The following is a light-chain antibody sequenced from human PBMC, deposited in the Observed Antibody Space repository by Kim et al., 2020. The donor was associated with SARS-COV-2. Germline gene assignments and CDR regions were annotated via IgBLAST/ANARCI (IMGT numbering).Light chain of an antibody. J-gene: IGKJ4*01. CDR1: QSIAFY. CDR2: DAS. CDR3: QQSSITPLT. V-gene: IGKV1-39*01. Sequence: ASVGDRVSISCRASQSIAFYLNWYQQKPGKAPNLLIYDASSLQSGVPSRFSASGSGTDFTLTIASLQPEDFATYYCQQSSITPLTFGGGTKVEIK.